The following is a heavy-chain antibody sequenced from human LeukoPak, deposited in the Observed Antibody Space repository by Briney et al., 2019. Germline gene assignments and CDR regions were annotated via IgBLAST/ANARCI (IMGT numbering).Heavy chain of an antibody. J-gene: IGHJ4*02. CDR1: GFTFSSYG. CDR3: ARGSWIQLWSLFDY. Sequence: PGRSLRLSCAASGFTFSSYGMHWVRQAPGKGLEWVAVISYDGSNKYYADSVKGRFTISRDNSKNTLYLQMNSLRAEDTAVYYCARGSWIQLWSLFDYWGQGTLVTVSS. CDR2: ISYDGSNK. D-gene: IGHD5-18*01. V-gene: IGHV3-30*03.